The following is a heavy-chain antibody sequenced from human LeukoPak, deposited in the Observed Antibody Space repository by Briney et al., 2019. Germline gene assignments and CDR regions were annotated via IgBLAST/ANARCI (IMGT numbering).Heavy chain of an antibody. J-gene: IGHJ4*02. Sequence: PSETLSLTCTVSGGSISSSSYYWGWIRQPPGKGLEWIGSIYYSGSTYYNPSLKSRVTISVDTSKNQFSLKLSSVTAADTAVYYCARLLWFGELFAPFDYWGQGTLVTVSS. CDR2: IYYSGST. CDR1: GGSISSSSYY. D-gene: IGHD3-10*01. CDR3: ARLLWFGELFAPFDY. V-gene: IGHV4-39*01.